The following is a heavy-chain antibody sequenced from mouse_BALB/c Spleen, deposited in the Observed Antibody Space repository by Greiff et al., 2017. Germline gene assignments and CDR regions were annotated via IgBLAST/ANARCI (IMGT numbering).Heavy chain of an antibody. D-gene: IGHD1-1*01. Sequence: EVQLVESGGGLVQPGGSRKLSCAASGFTFSSFGMHWVRQAPEKGLEWVAYISSGSSTIYYADTVKGRFTISRDNPKNTLFLQMTSLRSEDTAMYYCAREATVPYYAMDYWGQGTSVTVSS. V-gene: IGHV5-17*02. J-gene: IGHJ4*01. CDR3: AREATVPYYAMDY. CDR1: GFTFSSFG. CDR2: ISSGSSTI.